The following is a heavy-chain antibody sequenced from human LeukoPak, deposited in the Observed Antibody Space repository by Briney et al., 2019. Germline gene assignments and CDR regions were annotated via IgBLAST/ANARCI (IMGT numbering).Heavy chain of an antibody. J-gene: IGHJ5*02. CDR2: IYYSGST. D-gene: IGHD2-2*01. CDR1: GYSISSGYY. Sequence: SETLSLTCAVSGYSISSGYYWGWIRQPPGKGLEWIGSIYYSGSTYYNPSLKSRVTISVDTSKNQFSLKLSSVTAADPAVYYCGRQPVPAANGAIYNWFDPWGQGTLVTVSS. CDR3: GRQPVPAANGAIYNWFDP. V-gene: IGHV4-38-2*01.